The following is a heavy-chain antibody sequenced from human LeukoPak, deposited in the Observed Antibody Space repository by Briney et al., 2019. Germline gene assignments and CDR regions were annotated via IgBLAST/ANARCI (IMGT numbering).Heavy chain of an antibody. CDR1: GYTFTSYD. CDR2: MNPNSGNT. Sequence: ASVKVSCKASGYTFTSYDINWVRQATGQGLEWMGWMNPNSGNTGYAQKFQGRVTMTRNTSISTAYMELSSLRSKDTAVYYCARGISSVLRGSYWGQGTLVTVSS. D-gene: IGHD3-3*01. J-gene: IGHJ4*02. CDR3: ARGISSVLRGSY. V-gene: IGHV1-8*01.